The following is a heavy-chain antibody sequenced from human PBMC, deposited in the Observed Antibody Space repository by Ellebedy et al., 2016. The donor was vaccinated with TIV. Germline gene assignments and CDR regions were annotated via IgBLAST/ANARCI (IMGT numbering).Heavy chain of an antibody. CDR1: GFTFSSYA. J-gene: IGHJ4*02. CDR3: TAVTVVGSGAFFRY. D-gene: IGHD6-19*01. Sequence: GESLKISCAASGFTFSSYAMHWVRQAPGKGLEWVAAIWFDGTNKFYADAVKGRITISRDISKNTLYLQIDSLRAEDTAVYYCTAVTVVGSGAFFRYWGLGTLVTVPS. V-gene: IGHV3-33*01. CDR2: IWFDGTNK.